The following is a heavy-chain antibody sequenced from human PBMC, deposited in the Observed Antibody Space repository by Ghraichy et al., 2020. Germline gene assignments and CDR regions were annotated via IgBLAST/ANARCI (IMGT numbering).Heavy chain of an antibody. V-gene: IGHV4-59*01. CDR2: IYYSGST. CDR1: GGSISSYY. CDR3: ARDFHPGLDDAFDI. J-gene: IGHJ3*02. D-gene: IGHD6-19*01. Sequence: SETLSLTCTVSGGSISSYYWSWIRQPPGKGLEWIGYIYYSGSTNYNPSLKSRVTISVDTSKNQFSLKLSSVTAADTAVYYCARDFHPGLDDAFDIWGQGTMVTVSS.